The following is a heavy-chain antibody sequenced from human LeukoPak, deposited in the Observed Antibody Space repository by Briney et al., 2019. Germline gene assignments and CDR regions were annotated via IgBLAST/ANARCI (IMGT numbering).Heavy chain of an antibody. V-gene: IGHV3-23*01. CDR1: GFTFSSYA. CDR3: AKDLSVTTRAFDI. J-gene: IGHJ3*02. CDR2: ISGSGGST. Sequence: GGSLRLSCAASGFTFSSYAMSWVHQAPGKGLEWVSAISGSGGSTYYADSVKGRFTISRDNSKNTLYLQMNSLRAEDTAVYYCAKDLSVTTRAFDIWGQGTMVTVSS. D-gene: IGHD4-17*01.